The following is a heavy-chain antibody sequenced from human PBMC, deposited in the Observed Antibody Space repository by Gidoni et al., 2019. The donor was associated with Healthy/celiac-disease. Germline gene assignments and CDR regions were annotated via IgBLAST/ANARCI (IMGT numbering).Heavy chain of an antibody. J-gene: IGHJ6*03. CDR1: GFTFSSYS. V-gene: IGHV3-21*01. CDR3: ARDYSNPGYYYYYYMDV. CDR2: ISSSSSYI. D-gene: IGHD4-4*01. Sequence: EVQLVESGGGLVKPGGSLRLSCAASGFTFSSYSMNWVRQAPGKGLEWVSSISSSSSYIYYADSVKGRFTISRDNAKNSLYLQMNSLRAEDTAVYYCARDYSNPGYYYYYYMDVWGKGTTVTVSS.